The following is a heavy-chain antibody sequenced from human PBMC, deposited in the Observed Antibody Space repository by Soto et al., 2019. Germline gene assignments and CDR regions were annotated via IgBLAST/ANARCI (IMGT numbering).Heavy chain of an antibody. CDR2: INHSGST. CDR1: GGSFSGYY. J-gene: IGHJ4*02. Sequence: SETLSLTCAVYGGSFSGYYWSWLRQPPGKGLEWIGEINHSGSTNYNPSLKSRVTISVDTSKNQFSLKLSSVTAADTAVYYCARGRPTDIVVVPAAAHFDYWGQGTLVTVSP. CDR3: ARGRPTDIVVVPAAAHFDY. D-gene: IGHD2-2*01. V-gene: IGHV4-34*01.